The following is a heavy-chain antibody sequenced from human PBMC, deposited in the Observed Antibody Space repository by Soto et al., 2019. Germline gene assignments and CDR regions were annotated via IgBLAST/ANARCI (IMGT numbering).Heavy chain of an antibody. CDR2: ISYDGSNK. CDR1: GFTFSSYG. V-gene: IGHV3-30*18. CDR3: AKDQFDY. Sequence: QMQLVESGGGVVQPGRSLRLSCAASGFTFSSYGMHWVRQAPGKGLEWVAVISYDGSNKYYADSVKGRFTISRDNSKNTLYLQMNSLRAEDTAVYYCAKDQFDYWGQGTLVTVSS. J-gene: IGHJ4*02.